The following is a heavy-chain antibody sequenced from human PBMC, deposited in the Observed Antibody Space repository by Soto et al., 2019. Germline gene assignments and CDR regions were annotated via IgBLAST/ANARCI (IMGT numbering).Heavy chain of an antibody. CDR2: MNPNSGNT. Sequence: QVQLVQSGAEVKKPGASVKVSCKASGYTFTSYDINWVRQATGQGLEWMGWMNPNSGNTGYAQKFQGRVIMTRNTSISTAFMELSSLRSEDTAVYYCATRGDLGYDYVWADVWGQGTTVTVSS. CDR1: GYTFTSYD. V-gene: IGHV1-8*01. D-gene: IGHD3-16*01. J-gene: IGHJ6*02. CDR3: ATRGDLGYDYVWADV.